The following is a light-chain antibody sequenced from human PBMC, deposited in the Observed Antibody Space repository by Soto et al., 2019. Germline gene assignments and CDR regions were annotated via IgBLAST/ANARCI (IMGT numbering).Light chain of an antibody. CDR2: GAS. CDR3: QQYNNWPRP. CDR1: QSVSASY. V-gene: IGKV3-15*01. J-gene: IGKJ1*01. Sequence: EFVLAQSPGTMSLSPGERATLSCRASQSVSASYLAWYQHKPGQAPRLLIYGASFRATGMPARFSGSGFGTEFTLTISSLQSEDFAVYYCQQYNNWPRPFSQGTMVDIK.